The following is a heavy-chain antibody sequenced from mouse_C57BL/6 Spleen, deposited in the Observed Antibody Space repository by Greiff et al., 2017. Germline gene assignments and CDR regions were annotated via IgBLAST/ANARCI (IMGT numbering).Heavy chain of an antibody. CDR3: ARWRRGWYFDV. Sequence: DVQLQESGPGMVKPSQSLSLTCTVTGYSITSGYDWHWIRHFPGNKLEWMGYISYSGSTNYNPSLKSRISITHDTSKNHFFLKLNSVTTEDTATYYCARWRRGWYFDVWGTGTTVTVSS. J-gene: IGHJ1*03. CDR2: ISYSGST. V-gene: IGHV3-1*01. CDR1: GYSITSGYD.